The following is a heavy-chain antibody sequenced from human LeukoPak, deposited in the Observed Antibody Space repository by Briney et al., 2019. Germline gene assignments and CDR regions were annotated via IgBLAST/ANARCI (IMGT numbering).Heavy chain of an antibody. CDR3: AREAAAAVYFDH. J-gene: IGHJ4*02. V-gene: IGHV1-46*01. Sequence: ASVKVSCKASGYTFTSYYMHWVRQAPGQGLEWMGIINPSGGSTNYAQKFQGRVTMTRDTSTNTAYMELRRLRSDDTAVYYCAREAAAAVYFDHWGQGTLVTVSS. D-gene: IGHD6-13*01. CDR1: GYTFTSYY. CDR2: INPSGGST.